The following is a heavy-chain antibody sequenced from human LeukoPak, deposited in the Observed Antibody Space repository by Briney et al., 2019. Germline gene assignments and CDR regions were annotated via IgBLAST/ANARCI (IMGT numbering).Heavy chain of an antibody. J-gene: IGHJ6*02. V-gene: IGHV1-69*13. CDR1: GYTFTSYG. CDR2: IIPIFGTA. D-gene: IGHD3-3*01. Sequence: GASVKVSCKASGYTFTSYGISWVRQAPGQGLEWMGGIIPIFGTANYAQKFQGRVTITADESTSTAYMELSSLRSEDTAVYYCARLRITIFGVVISHYYGMDVWGQGTTVTVSS. CDR3: ARLRITIFGVVISHYYGMDV.